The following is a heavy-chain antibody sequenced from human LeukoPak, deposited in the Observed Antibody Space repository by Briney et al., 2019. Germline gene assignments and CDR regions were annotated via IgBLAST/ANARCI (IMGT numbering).Heavy chain of an antibody. Sequence: ASVKVSRKASGYTFTSYDINWVRQATGQGLEWMGWMNPNSGNTGYAQKFQGRVTMTRNTSISTAYMELSSLRSEDTAVYYCASLQMATGGSDAFDIWGQGTMVTVSS. J-gene: IGHJ3*02. CDR3: ASLQMATGGSDAFDI. CDR2: MNPNSGNT. D-gene: IGHD5-24*01. CDR1: GYTFTSYD. V-gene: IGHV1-8*01.